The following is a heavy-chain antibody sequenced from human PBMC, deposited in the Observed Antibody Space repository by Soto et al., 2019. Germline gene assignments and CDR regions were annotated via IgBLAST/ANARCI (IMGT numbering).Heavy chain of an antibody. J-gene: IGHJ4*02. CDR3: ARDWGYYYGSGYYFDY. CDR1: GFTFSSYW. V-gene: IGHV3-7*05. D-gene: IGHD3-10*01. Sequence: EVQLVESGGGLVQPGGSLRLSCAASGFTFSSYWMSWVRQAPGKGLEWVANIKQDGSEKYYVDSVKGRFTISRDNAKNSLYLQMHSLRAEDTAVYYCARDWGYYYGSGYYFDYWGQGTLVTVSS. CDR2: IKQDGSEK.